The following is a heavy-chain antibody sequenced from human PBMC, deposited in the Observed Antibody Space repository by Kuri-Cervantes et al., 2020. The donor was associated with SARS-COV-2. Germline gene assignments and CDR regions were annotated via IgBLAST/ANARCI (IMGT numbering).Heavy chain of an antibody. V-gene: IGHV1-8*03. Sequence: ASVKVSCKASGYTFTSSDLNWVRQATGQGREWMGWMNPNSGNTGYAQKFQGRVTITRNTSISTAYMELSSLRSEDTAVYYCARVYGGPLDYWGQGTLVTVSS. D-gene: IGHD4-23*01. CDR2: MNPNSGNT. CDR3: ARVYGGPLDY. CDR1: GYTFTSSD. J-gene: IGHJ4*02.